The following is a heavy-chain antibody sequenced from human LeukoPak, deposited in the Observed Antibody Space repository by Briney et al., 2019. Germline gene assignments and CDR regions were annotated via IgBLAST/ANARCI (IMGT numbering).Heavy chain of an antibody. CDR2: INPNSGGT. Sequence: ASVKVSCKASGYTFTGYYMHWVRQAPGQGLEWMGWINPNSGGTNYAQKFQGRVTMTRDTSISTAYMELSRLRSDDTAVYYCARRYCSSTSCYYFGYWGQGTLVTVSS. J-gene: IGHJ4*02. V-gene: IGHV1-2*02. CDR1: GYTFTGYY. D-gene: IGHD2-2*01. CDR3: ARRYCSSTSCYYFGY.